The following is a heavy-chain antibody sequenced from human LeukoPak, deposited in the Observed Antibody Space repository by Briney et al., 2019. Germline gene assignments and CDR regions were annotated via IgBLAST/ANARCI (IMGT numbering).Heavy chain of an antibody. D-gene: IGHD5-18*01. J-gene: IGHJ3*02. CDR2: ISSSGSTI. Sequence: GGSLRLSCEASGFIFSSQWMSWVPQAPGKGLEWVSYISSSGSTIYYADSVKGRFTISRDNAKSSLYLQMNSLRAEDTAVYYCARGRDSYGPHAFDIWGQGTMVTVSS. CDR3: ARGRDSYGPHAFDI. CDR1: GFIFSSQW. V-gene: IGHV3-48*03.